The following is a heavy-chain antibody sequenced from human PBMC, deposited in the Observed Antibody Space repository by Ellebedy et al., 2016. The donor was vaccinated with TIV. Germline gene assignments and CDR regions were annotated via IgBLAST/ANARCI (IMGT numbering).Heavy chain of an antibody. D-gene: IGHD1-26*01. CDR2: ISGSGGST. CDR1: GFSFSSYA. CDR3: AKDKVFGDSKWEIDV. Sequence: GESLKISCAASGFSFSSYAMSWVRQAPGKGLEWVSSISGSGGSTYYADSVKDRFTVSRDNSKNTLNLQMHSLRAEDTAVYYCAKDKVFGDSKWEIDVWGQGITVTVSS. V-gene: IGHV3-23*01. J-gene: IGHJ6*02.